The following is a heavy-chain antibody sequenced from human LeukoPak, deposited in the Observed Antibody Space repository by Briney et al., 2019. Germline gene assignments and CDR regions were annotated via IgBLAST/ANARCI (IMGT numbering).Heavy chain of an antibody. J-gene: IGHJ5*02. D-gene: IGHD4-11*01. Sequence: SETLSLTCTVSGGSISSYYWSWIRQPPGKGLEWIGYIYYSGSTNYNPSLKSRVTISVDTSKNQFSLKLSSVTAADTAVYYCARDSYSGWFDPWGQGTLVTVSS. CDR2: IYYSGST. CDR3: ARDSYSGWFDP. V-gene: IGHV4-59*12. CDR1: GGSISSYY.